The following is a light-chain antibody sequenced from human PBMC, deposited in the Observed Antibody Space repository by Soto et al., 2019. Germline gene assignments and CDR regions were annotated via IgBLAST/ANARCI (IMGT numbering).Light chain of an antibody. J-gene: IGKJ2*01. CDR1: QSVSSNY. Sequence: EIVLTQSPGTLYLSPGERATLSCRASQSVSSNYLAWYQQERGQAPRLLIYAASARATGIPDRFSGSGSGTDFTLTISSLEPEDFAVYFCQLYGSSPPRYTFAQGTKLEIK. CDR3: QLYGSSPPRYT. V-gene: IGKV3-20*01. CDR2: AAS.